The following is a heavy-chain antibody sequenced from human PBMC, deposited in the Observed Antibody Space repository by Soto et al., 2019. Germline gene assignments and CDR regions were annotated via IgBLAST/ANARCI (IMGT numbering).Heavy chain of an antibody. CDR1: GGSIISGGYY. CDR2: IYYSGST. CDR3: ASTKNWFDP. D-gene: IGHD2-8*01. J-gene: IGHJ5*02. V-gene: IGHV4-31*03. Sequence: SETLSLTCTVSGGSIISGGYYLIWIRQHPGKGLEWIGYIYYSGSTYYNPSLKSRVTISVDTSKNQFSLKLSSVTAADTAVYYCASTKNWFDPWGQGTLVTVSS.